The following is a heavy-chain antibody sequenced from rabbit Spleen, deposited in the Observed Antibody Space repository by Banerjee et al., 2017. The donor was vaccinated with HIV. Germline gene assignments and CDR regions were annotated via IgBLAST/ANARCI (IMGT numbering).Heavy chain of an antibody. CDR3: ARDLTGVIGWNFGW. V-gene: IGHV1S7*01. Sequence: QSLEESGGGLVQPGASLILTCKASGFTISSSYYMCWVRQAPGKGLEWIGYIVPIFGVTYYANWVNGRFTISSHNAQNTLYLQLNSLTAADTATYFCARDLTGVIGWNFGWWGQGTLVTVS. CDR2: IVPIFGVT. J-gene: IGHJ6*01. D-gene: IGHD4-1*01. CDR1: GFTISSSYY.